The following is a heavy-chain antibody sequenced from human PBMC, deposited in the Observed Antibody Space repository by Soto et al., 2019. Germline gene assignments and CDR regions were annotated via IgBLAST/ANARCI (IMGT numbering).Heavy chain of an antibody. D-gene: IGHD2-2*01. Sequence: ASVKVSCKVSGYTLTELSMHWVRQAPGKGLEWMGGFDPEDGETIYAQKFQGRVTMTEDTSTDTAYMELSSLRAEDTAVYYCARDPGYCSSTSCYPYNWFDPWGQGTLVTVSS. J-gene: IGHJ5*02. CDR3: ARDPGYCSSTSCYPYNWFDP. CDR1: GYTLTELS. CDR2: FDPEDGET. V-gene: IGHV1-24*01.